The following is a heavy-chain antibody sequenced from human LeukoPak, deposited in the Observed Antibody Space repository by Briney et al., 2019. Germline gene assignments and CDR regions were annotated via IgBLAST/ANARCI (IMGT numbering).Heavy chain of an antibody. CDR3: ARNYDSSGYTTFAY. D-gene: IGHD3-22*01. CDR2: IYYSGST. CDR1: GGSISSYY. V-gene: IGHV4-59*01. J-gene: IGHJ4*02. Sequence: SETLSLSCTVSGGSISSYYWSWIRQSPGKGLEWIGHIYYSGSTNYNPSLKSRVTISVDTSGNQFSLKLSSVTAADTAVYYCARNYDSSGYTTFAYWGQGTLVTVSS.